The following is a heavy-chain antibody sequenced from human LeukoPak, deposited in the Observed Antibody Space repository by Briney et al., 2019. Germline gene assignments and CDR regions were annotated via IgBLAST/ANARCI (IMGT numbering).Heavy chain of an antibody. J-gene: IGHJ3*02. D-gene: IGHD1-14*01. Sequence: SVKVSCKASGFTFTTSAVQWVRQARGQHLEWIGWIVVGSGNTNYAQKFQERVTITRDVSTSTAYMEVSSLRSEDTAVYYCAAATGAPAGSYAFDIWGQGTMVTVSS. CDR3: AAATGAPAGSYAFDI. CDR2: IVVGSGNT. V-gene: IGHV1-58*01. CDR1: GFTFTTSA.